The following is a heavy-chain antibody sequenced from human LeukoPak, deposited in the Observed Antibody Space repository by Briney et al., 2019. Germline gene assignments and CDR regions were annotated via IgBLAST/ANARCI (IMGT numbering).Heavy chain of an antibody. Sequence: GEPLKSPCKGSGYSFTSYWIGWVRPMPGKGREWMGIIYPGDSDTRYSPSFQGQVTTSPDKLISTTSLPWRGLKSAGTALLLCSRHNRLQPDYWGQGPLVTVSS. V-gene: IGHV5-51*01. D-gene: IGHD4-11*01. CDR1: GYSFTSYW. CDR2: IYPGDSDT. J-gene: IGHJ4*02. CDR3: SRHNRLQPDY.